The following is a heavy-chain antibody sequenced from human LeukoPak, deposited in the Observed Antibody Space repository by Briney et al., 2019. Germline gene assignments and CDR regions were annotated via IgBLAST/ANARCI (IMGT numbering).Heavy chain of an antibody. CDR1: GFIVSSNY. Sequence: GGSLRLSCAASGFIVSSNYMYWVRQAPGKGLEWVSDIYSGGTTNYADSVKGRVTISRDNSKNTLYLQMNSLRAEDTAVYYCARSLLTGTTPYYYYYMDVWGKGTTVTVSS. V-gene: IGHV3-66*02. D-gene: IGHD1-7*01. J-gene: IGHJ6*03. CDR2: IYSGGTT. CDR3: ARSLLTGTTPYYYYYMDV.